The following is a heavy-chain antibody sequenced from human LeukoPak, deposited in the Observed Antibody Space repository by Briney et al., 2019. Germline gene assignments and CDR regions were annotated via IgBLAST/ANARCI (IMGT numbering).Heavy chain of an antibody. V-gene: IGHV1-3*01. CDR1: GYTFTSYA. Sequence: GASVKVSCKASGYTFTSYAMHWVRQAPGQRLEWMGWINAGNGNTKYSQKFQGRVTTTRDTSASTAYMELSSLRSEDTAVYYCARDQGGVYSGGWYAHWGQGTLVTVSS. CDR2: INAGNGNT. CDR3: ARDQGGVYSGGWYAH. J-gene: IGHJ5*02. D-gene: IGHD6-19*01.